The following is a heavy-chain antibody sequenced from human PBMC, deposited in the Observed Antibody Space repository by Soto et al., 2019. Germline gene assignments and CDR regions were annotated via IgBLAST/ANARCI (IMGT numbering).Heavy chain of an antibody. CDR2: INHSGST. CDR1: GGSFSGYY. D-gene: IGHD6-13*01. V-gene: IGHV4-34*01. J-gene: IGHJ6*02. Sequence: SETLSLTCAVYGGSFSGYYWSWIRQPPGKGLEWIGEINHSGSTNYNPSLKSRVTISVDTSKNQFSLKLSSVTAADTAVYYCARLAAAGKRYYYYYGMYVWGQGTTVTASS. CDR3: ARLAAAGKRYYYYYGMYV.